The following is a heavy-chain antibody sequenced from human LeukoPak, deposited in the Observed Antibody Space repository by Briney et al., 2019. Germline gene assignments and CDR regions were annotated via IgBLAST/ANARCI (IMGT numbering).Heavy chain of an antibody. CDR2: IYPGDSDT. CDR3: ARQTDYRFDY. J-gene: IGHJ4*01. Sequence: PGGSLRLSCKGFGYSFTSYWIGWVRQVPGKGLEWMGIIYPGDSDTRYSPSFQGQATISADKSIGTAYLQWSSLKASDTAMYYCARQTDYRFDYWSQGTLVIVSS. V-gene: IGHV5-51*01. CDR1: GYSFTSYW. D-gene: IGHD4-11*01.